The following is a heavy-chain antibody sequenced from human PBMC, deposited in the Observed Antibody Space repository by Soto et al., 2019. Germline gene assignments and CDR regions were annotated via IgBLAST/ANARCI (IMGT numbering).Heavy chain of an antibody. Sequence: PGGSLRLSCAASGFTFSSYWTSWVRQAPGKGLEWVAIIKQDGSEKYNVDSVKGRFTISRDNAKNSLYLQMNSLRAEDTAVYYCARSDTYGPYFDYWGQGTLVTVSS. CDR2: IKQDGSEK. D-gene: IGHD5-18*01. V-gene: IGHV3-7*03. CDR1: GFTFSSYW. CDR3: ARSDTYGPYFDY. J-gene: IGHJ4*02.